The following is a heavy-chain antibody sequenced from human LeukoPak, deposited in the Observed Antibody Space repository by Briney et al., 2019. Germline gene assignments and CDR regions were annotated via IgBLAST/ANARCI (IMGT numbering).Heavy chain of an antibody. CDR1: GFTFSNYT. V-gene: IGHV3-21*04. CDR3: AGGPSYYGSGSYYRVYYYYMDV. CDR2: ITSSSTYI. D-gene: IGHD3-10*01. Sequence: PGGSLRLSCAASGFTFSNYTMNWVRQAPGKGLEWVSSITSSSTYIYYADSVKGRFTISRDNAKNSLHLQMNSLRAEDTAVYYCAGGPSYYGSGSYYRVYYYYMDVWGKGTTVTVSS. J-gene: IGHJ6*03.